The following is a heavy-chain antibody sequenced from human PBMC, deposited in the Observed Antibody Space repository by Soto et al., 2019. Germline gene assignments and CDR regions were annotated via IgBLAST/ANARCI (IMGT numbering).Heavy chain of an antibody. CDR1: GFTFSSYA. V-gene: IGHV3-23*01. Sequence: GGSLRLSCAASGFTFSSYAMSWVRQAPGKGLEWVSAISGSGGSTYYADSVKGRFTISRDNSKNTLYLQMNSLRAEDTAVYYCARDTRTYSNYPPYSDYYYGMDVWGQGTTVTVSS. J-gene: IGHJ6*02. D-gene: IGHD4-4*01. CDR2: ISGSGGST. CDR3: ARDTRTYSNYPPYSDYYYGMDV.